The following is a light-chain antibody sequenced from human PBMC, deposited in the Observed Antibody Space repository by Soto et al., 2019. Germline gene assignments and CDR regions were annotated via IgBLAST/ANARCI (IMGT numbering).Light chain of an antibody. V-gene: IGKV1-5*03. CDR1: QTISSW. J-gene: IGKJ4*01. Sequence: DIQMTQSPSTLSGSVGDRVTITCRASQTISSWLAWYQQKPGKAPKLLIYKASNLDSGVPSRFSGSGSGTEFNLTISSLQPEDFAVYYCQQYNNWPLTFGGGTKVDIK. CDR3: QQYNNWPLT. CDR2: KAS.